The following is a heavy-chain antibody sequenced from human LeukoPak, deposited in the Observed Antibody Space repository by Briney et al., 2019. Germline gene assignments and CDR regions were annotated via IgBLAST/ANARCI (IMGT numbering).Heavy chain of an antibody. J-gene: IGHJ4*02. CDR1: GYTLTELS. CDR3: ATGPYSGGGGDY. CDR2: FDPEDGET. D-gene: IGHD3-10*01. V-gene: IGHV1-24*01. Sequence: ASVKVSCKVSGYTLTELSMHWVRQAPGKGLEWMGGFDPEDGETIYAQKFQGRVTMTEDTSTDTAYMELSSLRSEDTAVYYCATGPYSGGGGDYWGQGTLVTVSS.